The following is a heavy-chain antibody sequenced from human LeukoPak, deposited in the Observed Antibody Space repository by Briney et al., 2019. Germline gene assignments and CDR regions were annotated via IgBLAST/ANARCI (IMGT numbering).Heavy chain of an antibody. V-gene: IGHV4-34*01. CDR1: GGSFSGYY. CDR2: TDHIGST. Sequence: SETLSLTCAVYGGSFSGYYWNWIRQPPGKGLEWIGETDHIGSTNYNPSLKSRVIISVDTSKNQFSLKLSYVTAADTAVYYCARELTLDTWGQGTLVTVSS. J-gene: IGHJ4*02. CDR3: ARELTLDT. D-gene: IGHD1-26*01.